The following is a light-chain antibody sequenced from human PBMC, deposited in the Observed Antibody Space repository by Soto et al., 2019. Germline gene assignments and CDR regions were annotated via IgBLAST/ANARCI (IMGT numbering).Light chain of an antibody. J-gene: IGKJ1*01. CDR1: QSVSSSY. CDR3: QQYGTSPRT. V-gene: IGKV3-20*01. Sequence: EIVLTQSPGTLSLSPGERATLSCRASQSVSSSYLAWYQHKPGQPPRLLIYGASNRATGIPDRFSGSGSGTDFTLTISRVEPEDFAVYCCQQYGTSPRTFGQGTKVEIK. CDR2: GAS.